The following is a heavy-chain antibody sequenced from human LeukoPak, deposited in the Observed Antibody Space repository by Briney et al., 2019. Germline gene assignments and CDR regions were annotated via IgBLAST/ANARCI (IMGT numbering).Heavy chain of an antibody. CDR2: IAYDGSNK. V-gene: IGHV3-30*04. Sequence: PGGTLRLSCAASGVTFSSYAMHWVRQAPGKGLEWVAVIAYDGSNKYYADSVKGRFTSSRDNSKNTLYLQMNSLRAEDTAVYYCARDRSSSGWFRALFDYWGQGTLVTVSS. D-gene: IGHD6-19*01. CDR3: ARDRSSSGWFRALFDY. CDR1: GVTFSSYA. J-gene: IGHJ4*02.